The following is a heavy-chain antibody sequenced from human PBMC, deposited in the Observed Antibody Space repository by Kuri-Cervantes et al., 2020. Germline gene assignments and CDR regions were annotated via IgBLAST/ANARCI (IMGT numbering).Heavy chain of an antibody. CDR2: INPSGGST. D-gene: IGHD2-2*02. Sequence: ASVKVSCKASGYTFTSYYMHWVRQAPGQGLEWMGIINPSGGSTSYAQKFQGRVTITADESTSTAYMELSSLRSEDTAVYYCARGNLERGPERCSSTSCYKKRGNFDYWGQGTLVTVSS. V-gene: IGHV1-46*01. CDR3: ARGNLERGPERCSSTSCYKKRGNFDY. J-gene: IGHJ4*02. CDR1: GYTFTSYY.